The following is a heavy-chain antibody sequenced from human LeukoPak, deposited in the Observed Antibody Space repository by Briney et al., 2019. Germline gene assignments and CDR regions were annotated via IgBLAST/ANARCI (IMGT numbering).Heavy chain of an antibody. J-gene: IGHJ4*02. CDR2: INHSGST. CDR3: ARVGADGSGFLFDY. Sequence: SETLSLTRAVYGGSFSGYYWSWIRQPPGKGLEWTGEINHSGSTNYNPSLKSRVTISVDTSKNQFSLKLSSVTAADTAVYYCARVGADGSGFLFDYWGQGTLVTVSS. CDR1: GGSFSGYY. V-gene: IGHV4-34*01. D-gene: IGHD3-10*01.